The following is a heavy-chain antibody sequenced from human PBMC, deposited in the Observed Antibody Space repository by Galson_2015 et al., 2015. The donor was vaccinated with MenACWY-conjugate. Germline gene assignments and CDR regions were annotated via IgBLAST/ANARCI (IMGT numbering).Heavy chain of an antibody. Sequence: SVKVSCKASGGTFNSFAINWVRQAPGQGLEWMAGIIPLFGTANYAQRFQGRLTITADESTSTAYMELRSLRLEDTALYYCARVEGVGGLYFFDYWGRGTQVTVSS. CDR1: GGTFNSFA. J-gene: IGHJ4*02. CDR2: IIPLFGTA. CDR3: ARVEGVGGLYFFDY. D-gene: IGHD3-3*01. V-gene: IGHV1-69*13.